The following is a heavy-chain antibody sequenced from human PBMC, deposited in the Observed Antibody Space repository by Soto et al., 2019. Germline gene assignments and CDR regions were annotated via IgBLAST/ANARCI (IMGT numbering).Heavy chain of an antibody. D-gene: IGHD6-13*01. CDR1: GFTFDDYA. J-gene: IGHJ4*02. Sequence: EVQLVESGGGLVQPGRSLRLSCAASGFTFDDYAMHWVRQAPGKGLEWVSGISWNSGSIGYADSVKGRFTISRDNAKNSLYLQMNSLRAEDTALYYCAKDRIGFSSGWYYFDYWGQGTLVTVSS. V-gene: IGHV3-9*01. CDR2: ISWNSGSI. CDR3: AKDRIGFSSGWYYFDY.